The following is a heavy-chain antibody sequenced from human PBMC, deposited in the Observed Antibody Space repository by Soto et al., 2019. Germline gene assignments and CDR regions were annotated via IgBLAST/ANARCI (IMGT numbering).Heavy chain of an antibody. CDR3: ARDHRDYDFWSGYWRGSRGMDV. D-gene: IGHD3-3*01. CDR2: ISAYNGNT. J-gene: IGHJ6*02. Sequence: ASVKVSCKASGYTFTSYGISWVRQAPGQGLEWMGWISAYNGNTNYAQKLQGRVTMTTDTSTSTAYMELRSLRSDDTAVYYCARDHRDYDFWSGYWRGSRGMDVWGQGTTVTVSS. CDR1: GYTFTSYG. V-gene: IGHV1-18*01.